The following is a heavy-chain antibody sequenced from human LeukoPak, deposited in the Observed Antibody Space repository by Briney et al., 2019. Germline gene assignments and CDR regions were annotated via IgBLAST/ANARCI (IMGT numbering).Heavy chain of an antibody. J-gene: IGHJ6*02. D-gene: IGHD3-22*01. CDR2: IWSDGSNR. CDR1: GFTFSSYG. CDR3: ARRDSSFGMDV. V-gene: IGHV3-33*03. Sequence: GGSLRLSCAASGFTFSSYGMHWVRQAPGKGLEWVAVIWSDGSNRYYGNSVKGRFTISRDNSKNTLYLQMDSLRAEDTAVYYCARRDSSFGMDVWGQGTTVTVFS.